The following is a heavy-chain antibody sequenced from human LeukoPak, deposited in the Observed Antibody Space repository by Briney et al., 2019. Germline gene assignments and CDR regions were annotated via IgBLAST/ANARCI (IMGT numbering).Heavy chain of an antibody. D-gene: IGHD6-13*01. CDR2: IYHGGST. CDR1: GGSFSGYY. J-gene: IGHJ3*02. V-gene: IGHV4-34*01. CDR3: ARGGHSSSWYPNRVGAFDI. Sequence: PSETLSLTCAVYGGSFSGYYWSWIRQPPGKGLEWMGEIYHGGSTNYNPSLKSRVTISVDTSKNQFSLKLSSVTAADTAVYYCARGGHSSSWYPNRVGAFDIWGQGTMVTVSS.